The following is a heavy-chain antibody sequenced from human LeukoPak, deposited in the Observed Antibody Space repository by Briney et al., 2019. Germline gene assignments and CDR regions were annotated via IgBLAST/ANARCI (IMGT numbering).Heavy chain of an antibody. J-gene: IGHJ4*02. V-gene: IGHV3-21*01. CDR2: ISGSSNFI. Sequence: GGSLRLSCAASGFTISGYNMHWVRQAPGKGLEWVSSISGSSNFIYYTDTVKGRFTISRDNAKNSLYLQMNSLRADDTAVYYCARVGGELLPLDYWGQGTLVTVSS. CDR1: GFTISGYN. D-gene: IGHD1-26*01. CDR3: ARVGGELLPLDY.